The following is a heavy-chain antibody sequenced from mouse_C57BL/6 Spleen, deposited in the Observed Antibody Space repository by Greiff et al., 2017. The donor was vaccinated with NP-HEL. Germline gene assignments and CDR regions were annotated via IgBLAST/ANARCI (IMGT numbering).Heavy chain of an antibody. D-gene: IGHD1-1*01. Sequence: EVQLRQSGPELVKPGASVKMSCKASGYTFTDYNMHWVKQSHGKSLEWIGYINPNNGGTSYNQKFKGKATLTVNKSSSTAYMELRSLTSEDSAVYYCARIYYDGGTGFAYWGQGTLVTVSA. J-gene: IGHJ3*01. V-gene: IGHV1-22*01. CDR2: INPNNGGT. CDR1: GYTFTDYN. CDR3: ARIYYDGGTGFAY.